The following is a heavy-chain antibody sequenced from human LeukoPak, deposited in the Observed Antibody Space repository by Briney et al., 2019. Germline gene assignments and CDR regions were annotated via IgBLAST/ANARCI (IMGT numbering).Heavy chain of an antibody. V-gene: IGHV1-2*06. J-gene: IGHJ4*02. CDR3: ARAVWYIAVAATFDY. CDR1: GYTFTGYY. CDR2: INPNSGGT. Sequence: ASVKVSCKASGYTFTGYYMHWVRQAPGQGLEWMGRINPNSGGTNYAQKFQGRVTMTRDTSISTAYMELSRLRSDDTAVYYCARAVWYIAVAATFDYWGQGTQVTVSS. D-gene: IGHD6-19*01.